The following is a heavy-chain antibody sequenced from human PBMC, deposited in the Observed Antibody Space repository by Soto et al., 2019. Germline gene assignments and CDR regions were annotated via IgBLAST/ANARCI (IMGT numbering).Heavy chain of an antibody. CDR2: MNPNSGNT. Sequence: ASVKVSCKASGYTFTSYDINWVRQATGQGLEWMGWMNPNSGNTGYAQKFQGRVTMTRNTSISTAYMELSSLRSEDTAVYYCARSNYEGHYYYYGMDVWGQGTTVTAP. J-gene: IGHJ6*02. V-gene: IGHV1-8*01. CDR1: GYTFTSYD. CDR3: ARSNYEGHYYYYGMDV. D-gene: IGHD4-4*01.